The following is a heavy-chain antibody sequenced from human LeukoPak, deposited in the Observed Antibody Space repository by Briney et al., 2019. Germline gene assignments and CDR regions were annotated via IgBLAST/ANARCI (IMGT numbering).Heavy chain of an antibody. CDR1: GGSISSGGYY. CDR3: ARGAGGAAAGFD. D-gene: IGHD6-13*01. Sequence: SSETLSLTCTVSGGSISSGGYYWSWIRQHPGKGLEWIGYIYYSGSTYYNPSLKSRVTISVDTSKNQFSLKLSSATAADTAVYYCARGAGGAAAGFDWGQGTLVTVSS. V-gene: IGHV4-31*03. CDR2: IYYSGST. J-gene: IGHJ4*02.